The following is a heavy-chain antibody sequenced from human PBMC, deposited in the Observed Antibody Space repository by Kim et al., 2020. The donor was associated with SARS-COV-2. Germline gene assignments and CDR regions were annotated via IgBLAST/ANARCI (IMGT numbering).Heavy chain of an antibody. V-gene: IGHV4-39*01. Sequence: SETLSLTCTVSGDSISSTSYYWGWIRHPPGKGLEWIGSIYYSGSTYYNPSLKSRVTISVDTSKNQFSLKLSSVTAADTAVYYCARSRGCSGGSCYRFDPWGQGTLVTVSS. CDR3: ARSRGCSGGSCYRFDP. CDR2: IYYSGST. CDR1: GDSISSTSYY. D-gene: IGHD2-15*01. J-gene: IGHJ5*02.